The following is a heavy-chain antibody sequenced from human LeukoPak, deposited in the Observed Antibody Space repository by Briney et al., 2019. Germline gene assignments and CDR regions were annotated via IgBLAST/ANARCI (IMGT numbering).Heavy chain of an antibody. CDR1: GFTFSSYA. CDR3: ARALNYNFDY. D-gene: IGHD4-11*01. Sequence: PGRSLRLSCAASGFTFSSYAMHWVRQAPGKGLEWVAVISYDGSNKYYADSVKGRFTISRDNSKNTLYLQMNSLRVEDTAVYYCARALNYNFDYWGQGTLGAVSS. J-gene: IGHJ4*02. CDR2: ISYDGSNK. V-gene: IGHV3-30-3*01.